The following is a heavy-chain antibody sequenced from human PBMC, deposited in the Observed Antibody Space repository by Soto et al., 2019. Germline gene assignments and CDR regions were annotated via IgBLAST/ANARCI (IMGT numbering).Heavy chain of an antibody. CDR2: IKSRTDGGTT. Sequence: EVQLVESGGGLVKPGGSLRLSCAASGFTFSNAWMSWVRQAPGKGLEWVGRIKSRTDGGTTDYAAPVKGRFTISRDDSKNTLYLQMNSLKTEDTAVYYCTTDLDRAGTWGYWGQGTLVTVSS. V-gene: IGHV3-15*01. J-gene: IGHJ4*02. D-gene: IGHD3-10*01. CDR1: GFTFSNAW. CDR3: TTDLDRAGTWGY.